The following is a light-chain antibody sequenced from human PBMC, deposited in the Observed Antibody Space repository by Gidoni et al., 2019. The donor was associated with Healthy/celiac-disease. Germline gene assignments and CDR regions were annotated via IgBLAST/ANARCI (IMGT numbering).Light chain of an antibody. CDR1: QSVSSN. CDR3: QQYNNWPPWT. Sequence: ELVMTQSPATLSVSPGERATLSCRASQSVSSNFAWYQQKPGQAPRLLIYGASSSATSLPARFSGGGSGAELTLTISSLQSEDVAVYYCQQYNNWPPWTFGQGTKVEIK. CDR2: GAS. J-gene: IGKJ1*01. V-gene: IGKV3-15*01.